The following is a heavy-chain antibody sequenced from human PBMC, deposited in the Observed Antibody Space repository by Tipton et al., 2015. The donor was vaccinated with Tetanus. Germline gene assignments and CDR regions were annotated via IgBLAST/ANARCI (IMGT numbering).Heavy chain of an antibody. CDR3: ARHVRGYSGYDFDY. D-gene: IGHD5-12*01. J-gene: IGHJ4*02. V-gene: IGHV4-59*08. CDR1: GGSFSNFY. Sequence: GLVKPSETLSLTCNVSGGSFSNFYWTWIRQSPGRGLEWIGYIYFNGSTKYNPSLKSRVTISVDASKNQFSLKLSSVTAADTAVYYCARHVRGYSGYDFDYWGQGTLVTVSP. CDR2: IYFNGST.